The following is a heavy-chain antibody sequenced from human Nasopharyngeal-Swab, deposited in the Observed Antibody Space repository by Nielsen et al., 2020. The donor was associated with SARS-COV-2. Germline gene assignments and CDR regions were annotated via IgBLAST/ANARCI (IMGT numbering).Heavy chain of an antibody. D-gene: IGHD5-12*01. CDR1: GYTFTSYY. Sequence: ASVKVSCKASGYTFTSYYMHWVRQAPGQGLEWMGIINPSGGSTSYAQKFQGRVTMTRDMSTSTVYMELSSLRSEDTAVYYCARPRYGGYEISPPNYWGQGTLVPSPQ. CDR2: INPSGGST. CDR3: ARPRYGGYEISPPNY. V-gene: IGHV1-46*01. J-gene: IGHJ4*02.